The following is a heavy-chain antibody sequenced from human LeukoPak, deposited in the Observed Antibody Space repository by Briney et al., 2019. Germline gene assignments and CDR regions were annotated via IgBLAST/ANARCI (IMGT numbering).Heavy chain of an antibody. CDR3: ARVRTGRITMVRGVIDAFDI. V-gene: IGHV4-59*01. J-gene: IGHJ3*02. D-gene: IGHD3-10*01. CDR1: GGSITSYY. Sequence: SETLSLTCTVSGGSITSYYWNWIRQPPGKGLEWIGNIYYTGTTNYNPSLKSRVTISVDTSKNQFSLKLSSVTAADTAVYYCARVRTGRITMVRGVIDAFDIWGQGTMVTVSS. CDR2: IYYTGTT.